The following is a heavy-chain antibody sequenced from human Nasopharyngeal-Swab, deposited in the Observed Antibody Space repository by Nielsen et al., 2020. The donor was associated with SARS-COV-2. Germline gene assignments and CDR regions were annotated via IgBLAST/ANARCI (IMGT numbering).Heavy chain of an antibody. Sequence: ASVKVSCKASGYTFTSYAMNWVRQAPGQGLEWMGWINTNTGNPTYAQGFTGRFVFSLDTSVSTAYPQISSLKAEDTAVYYCARELYSYGYRALGYWGQGTLVTVSS. V-gene: IGHV7-4-1*02. D-gene: IGHD5-18*01. CDR1: GYTFTSYA. J-gene: IGHJ4*02. CDR2: INTNTGNP. CDR3: ARELYSYGYRALGY.